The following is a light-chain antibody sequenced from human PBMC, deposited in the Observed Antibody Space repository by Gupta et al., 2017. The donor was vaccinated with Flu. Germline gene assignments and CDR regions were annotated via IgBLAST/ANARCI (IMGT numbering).Light chain of an antibody. CDR2: QDD. V-gene: IGLV3-1*01. Sequence: PGKTASVTCSGHKGGEKNVSWYQKKAGHSPILVVYQDDRRPAGVPGRFSGSNSGDTATLTISGTQETDEADYYCQAGDSNVVVVFGGGTKLTVL. CDR3: QAGDSNVVVV. J-gene: IGLJ2*01. CDR1: KGGEKN.